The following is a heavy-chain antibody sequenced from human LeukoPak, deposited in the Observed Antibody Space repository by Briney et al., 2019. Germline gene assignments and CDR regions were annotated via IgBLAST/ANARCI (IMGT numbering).Heavy chain of an antibody. CDR1: GFTFSSYA. D-gene: IGHD5-18*01. CDR2: ISGSGGST. V-gene: IGHV3-23*01. CDR3: AKDVYFRYSYGSSAFDI. Sequence: PGGSLRLSCAASGFTFSSYAMSWVRQAPGKGLEWVSAISGSGGSTYYADSVKGRFTISRDNSKNTLYLQMNSLRAEDTAVYYCAKDVYFRYSYGSSAFDIWGQGTMVTVSS. J-gene: IGHJ3*02.